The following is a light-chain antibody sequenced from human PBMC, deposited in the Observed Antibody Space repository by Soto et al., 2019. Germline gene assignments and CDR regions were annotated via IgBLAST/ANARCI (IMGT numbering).Light chain of an antibody. Sequence: EIVVTQLPATLSMSPGERAILSCRASQSVSSNLAWYQQKAGQAPRLLIYGASTRATGIPVRFSGSGSGTEFTLTISSLQSEDFAVYYCQQYNNWPSTFGGGTKVGIK. V-gene: IGKV3-15*01. CDR2: GAS. CDR1: QSVSSN. J-gene: IGKJ4*01. CDR3: QQYNNWPST.